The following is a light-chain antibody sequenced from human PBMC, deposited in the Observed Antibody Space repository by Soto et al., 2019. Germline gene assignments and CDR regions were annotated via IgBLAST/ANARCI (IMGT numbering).Light chain of an antibody. CDR1: QSVGNF. CDR3: QQYATSPWT. Sequence: EIVLTQSPAILSLSPGERATLSCKASQSVGNFLAWYQQKPGQAPRLLIYDASNRATGIPARFSGTGSGTDFTLTTSRLEPEDFAVYYCQQYATSPWTFGQGTKVDIK. CDR2: DAS. V-gene: IGKV3-11*01. J-gene: IGKJ1*01.